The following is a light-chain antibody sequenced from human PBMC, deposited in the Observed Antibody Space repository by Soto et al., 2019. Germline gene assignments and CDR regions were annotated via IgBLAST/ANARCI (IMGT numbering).Light chain of an antibody. Sequence: EVVMTQAPATLSVSPGDRATLSCRASESVIRNLAWFQQKPGQAPRLLIYDASNRATGIPARFSGSGSGTEFTLTISSLQPEDFATYYCLQHNSYPLTFGGGTKVDIK. CDR1: ESVIRN. J-gene: IGKJ4*01. V-gene: IGKV3D-15*01. CDR3: LQHNSYPLT. CDR2: DAS.